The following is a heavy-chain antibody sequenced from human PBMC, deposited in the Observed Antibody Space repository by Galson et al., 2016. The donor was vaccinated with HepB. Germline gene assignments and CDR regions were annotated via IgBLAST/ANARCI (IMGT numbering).Heavy chain of an antibody. CDR1: GDSVSSNGAA. Sequence: AISGDSVSSNGAAWNWIRQSPSRGLEWLGRTYYRSKWYNKYAVSVQGRITTNPDTSKNQFSLQLSSVTPEDTAVYYCARDRGTWDGSGELIDIWGQGTMVTVSS. J-gene: IGHJ3*02. D-gene: IGHD3-10*01. CDR2: TYYRSKWYN. CDR3: ARDRGTWDGSGELIDI. V-gene: IGHV6-1*01.